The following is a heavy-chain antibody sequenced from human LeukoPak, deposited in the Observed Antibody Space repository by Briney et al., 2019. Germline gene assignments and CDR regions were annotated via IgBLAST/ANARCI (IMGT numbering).Heavy chain of an antibody. CDR2: INPNSGGT. CDR3: VRDSGSGSYFDY. CDR1: GYTFTGYY. J-gene: IGHJ4*02. V-gene: IGHV1-2*02. Sequence: ASVKVSCKASGYTFTGYYMHWVRQAPGQGLEWMGWINPNSGGTNYAQKFQGRVTMTRDTSISTAYMELSRLRSDDTAVYYCVRDSGSGSYFDYWGQGTLVTVSS. D-gene: IGHD1-26*01.